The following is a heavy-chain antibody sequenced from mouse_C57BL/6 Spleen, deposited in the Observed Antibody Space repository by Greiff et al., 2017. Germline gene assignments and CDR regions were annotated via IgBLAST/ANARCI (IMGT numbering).Heavy chain of an antibody. V-gene: IGHV1-15*01. CDR2: IDPETGGT. D-gene: IGHD1-1*01. J-gene: IGHJ2*01. Sequence: VQLQQSGAELVRPGASVTLSCKASGYTFTDYEMPWVKQTPVHGLEWIGAIDPETGGTAYNQKFKGKAILTADKSSSTAYMELRSLTSDVSAVYYCRTTEVATGYFDDWGQGTTLTVSS. CDR3: RTTEVATGYFDD. CDR1: GYTFTDYE.